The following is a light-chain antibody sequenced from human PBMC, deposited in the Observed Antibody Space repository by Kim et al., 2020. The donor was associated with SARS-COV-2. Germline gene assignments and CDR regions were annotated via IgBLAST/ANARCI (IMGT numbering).Light chain of an antibody. Sequence: QSALTQPASVSGSPGQSITISCTGTSSDVGSYNLVSWYQQHPGKAPKLMIYEGSKRPSGVSNRFSGSKSGNTASLTISGLQAEDEADYYCCSHAGSLVFGGGTQLTVL. CDR3: CSHAGSLV. V-gene: IGLV2-23*01. CDR2: EGS. J-gene: IGLJ3*02. CDR1: SSDVGSYNL.